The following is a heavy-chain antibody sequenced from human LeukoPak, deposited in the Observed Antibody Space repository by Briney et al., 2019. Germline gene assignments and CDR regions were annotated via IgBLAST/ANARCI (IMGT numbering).Heavy chain of an antibody. CDR1: GYTFTGYY. D-gene: IGHD1-26*01. J-gene: IGHJ4*02. CDR3: AKVELSIGATDY. CDR2: INPSGGST. V-gene: IGHV1-46*01. Sequence: ASVKVSCKASGYTFTGYYMHWVRQAPGQGLEWMGIINPSGGSTSYAQKFQGRVTMTRDMSTSTVYMELSSLRSEDTAVYYCAKVELSIGATDYWGQGTLVTVSS.